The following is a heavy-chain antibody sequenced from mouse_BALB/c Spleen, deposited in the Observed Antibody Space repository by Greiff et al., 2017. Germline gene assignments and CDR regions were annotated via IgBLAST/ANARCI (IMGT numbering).Heavy chain of an antibody. CDR2: IDPYYGGT. V-gene: IGHV1-39*01. CDR1: GYSFTGYN. J-gene: IGHJ4*01. CDR3: ARIPVITTVVAPYAMDY. D-gene: IGHD1-1*01. Sequence: EVKLQESGPELEKPGASVKISCKASGYSFTGYNMNWVKQSNGKSLEWIGNIDPYYGGTSYNQKFKGKATLTVDKSSSTAYMQLKSLTSEDSAVYYCARIPVITTVVAPYAMDYWGQGTSVTVSS.